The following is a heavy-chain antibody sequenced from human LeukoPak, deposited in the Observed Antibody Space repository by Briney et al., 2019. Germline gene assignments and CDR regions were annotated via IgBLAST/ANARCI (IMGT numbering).Heavy chain of an antibody. CDR1: GGTFSSYA. V-gene: IGHV1-69*13. CDR2: IIPIFGTA. CDR3: ARGSGSYYPRDYYYMDV. J-gene: IGHJ6*03. Sequence: ASVKVSCKASGGTFSSYAISWVRQAPGQGLEWMGGIIPIFGTANYAQKFQGRVTITADESTSTAYMELSSLRSDDTAVYYCARGSGSYYPRDYYYMDVWGKGTTVTVSS. D-gene: IGHD1-26*01.